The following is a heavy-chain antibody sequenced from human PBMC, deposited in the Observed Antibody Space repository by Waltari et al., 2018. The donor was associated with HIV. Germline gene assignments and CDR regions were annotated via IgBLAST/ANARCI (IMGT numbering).Heavy chain of an antibody. Sequence: QVQLVQSGAEVKKPGASVKVSCKASGYTVTGYYMHWVRQDPGQGLEWMGRNNPNTGGTNYAQKFQGRDAMTRDTSISTAYMELSRLGSDDTAVYYCASTYGSGSSYYDYYYMDVWGKGTTVTVSS. CDR2: NNPNTGGT. CDR1: GYTVTGYY. D-gene: IGHD3-10*01. J-gene: IGHJ6*03. V-gene: IGHV1-2*06. CDR3: ASTYGSGSSYYDYYYMDV.